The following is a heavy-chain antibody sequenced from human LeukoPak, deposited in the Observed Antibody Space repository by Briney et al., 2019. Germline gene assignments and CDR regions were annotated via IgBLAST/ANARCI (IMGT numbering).Heavy chain of an antibody. D-gene: IGHD3-22*01. J-gene: IGHJ6*03. CDR3: ARGCGYYFPYYYYYMDV. Sequence: ASVKVSCKASGYTFTSYDINWVRQATGQGLEWMGWMNPNSGNTGYAQKFQGRVTMTRNTSISTAYMELSSLRSEDTAVYYCARGCGYYFPYYYYYMDVWGKGTTVTISS. CDR2: MNPNSGNT. CDR1: GYTFTSYD. V-gene: IGHV1-8*02.